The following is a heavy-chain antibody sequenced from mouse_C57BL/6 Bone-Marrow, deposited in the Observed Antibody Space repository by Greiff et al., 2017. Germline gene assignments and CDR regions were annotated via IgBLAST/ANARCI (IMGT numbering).Heavy chain of an antibody. CDR1: GFTFSDYG. D-gene: IGHD2-12*01. J-gene: IGHJ3*01. CDR2: ISSGSSTI. V-gene: IGHV5-17*01. Sequence: EVNLVESGGGLVKPGGSLKLSCAASGFTFSDYGMHWVRQAPEKGLEWVAYISSGSSTIYYADTVKGRFTISRDNAKNTLFLQMTSLRSEDTAMYYCAKGYSSWFAYWGQGTLVTVSA. CDR3: AKGYSSWFAY.